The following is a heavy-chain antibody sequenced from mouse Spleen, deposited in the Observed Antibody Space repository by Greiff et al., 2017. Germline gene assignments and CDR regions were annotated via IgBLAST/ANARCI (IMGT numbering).Heavy chain of an antibody. CDR2: IDPANGNT. D-gene: IGHD1-1*01. CDR1: GFNIKDTY. Sequence: EVKLMESGAELVKPGASVRLSCTASGFNIKDTYMHWVKQRPEQGLEWIGRIDPANGNTKYDPKFQGKATITADTSSNTAYLQLSSLTSEDTAVYYCASHYYGSSYGYFDVWGAGTTVTVSS. CDR3: ASHYYGSSYGYFDV. J-gene: IGHJ1*01. V-gene: IGHV14-3*02.